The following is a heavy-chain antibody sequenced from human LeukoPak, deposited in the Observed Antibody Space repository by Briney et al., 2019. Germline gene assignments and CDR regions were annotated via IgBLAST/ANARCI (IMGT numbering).Heavy chain of an antibody. Sequence: ASVKVSCKASGYTFTSYYMHWVRQAPGQGLEWMGIINPSGGSTSYAQKFQGGVTMTRDTSTSTIYMELSSLRSEDTAVYYCAGGQWTQFPFDYWGQGTLVTVSS. V-gene: IGHV1-46*01. J-gene: IGHJ4*02. CDR3: AGGQWTQFPFDY. CDR2: INPSGGST. CDR1: GYTFTSYY. D-gene: IGHD6-19*01.